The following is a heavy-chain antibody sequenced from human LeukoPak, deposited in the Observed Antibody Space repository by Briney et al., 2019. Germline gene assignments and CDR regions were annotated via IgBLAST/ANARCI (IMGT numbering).Heavy chain of an antibody. V-gene: IGHV3-30*03. CDR1: GFTFSSYA. Sequence: GGSLRLSCAASGFTFSSYAMSWVRQAPGKGLEWVAVISYDGSYKNYADSVKGRFTISRDTSKNTLFLQMNSLRLEDTAVYYCARELVRAFDHWGQGTLVTASS. CDR3: ARELVRAFDH. J-gene: IGHJ4*02. CDR2: ISYDGSYK.